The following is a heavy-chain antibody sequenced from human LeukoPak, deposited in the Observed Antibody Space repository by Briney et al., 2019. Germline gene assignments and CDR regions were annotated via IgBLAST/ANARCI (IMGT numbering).Heavy chain of an antibody. D-gene: IGHD3-3*01. CDR3: AKAGKDYDFWSGYGD. V-gene: IGHV3-21*04. J-gene: IGHJ4*02. CDR2: ISSSSSYI. Sequence: GGSLRLSCAASGFTFSSYSMNWVRQAPGKGLEWVSSISSSSSYIYYADSVKGRFTISRDNAKNSLYLQMNSLRAEDTALYYCAKAGKDYDFWSGYGDWGQGTLVTVSS. CDR1: GFTFSSYS.